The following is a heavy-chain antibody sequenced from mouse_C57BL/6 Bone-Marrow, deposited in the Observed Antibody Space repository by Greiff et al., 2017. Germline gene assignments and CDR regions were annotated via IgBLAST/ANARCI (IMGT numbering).Heavy chain of an antibody. D-gene: IGHD1-1*01. Sequence: VKLQESGAELVRPGTSVKMSCKASGYTFTNYWIGWAKQRPGQGLEWIGVINPASGGTNYTEKFKGKATLTADTSSSTAYIQLSSLTSEASADYCCARSGSSPFAYWGQGTLVTVSA. J-gene: IGHJ3*01. CDR3: ARSGSSPFAY. V-gene: IGHV1-54*01. CDR2: INPASGGT. CDR1: GYTFTNYW.